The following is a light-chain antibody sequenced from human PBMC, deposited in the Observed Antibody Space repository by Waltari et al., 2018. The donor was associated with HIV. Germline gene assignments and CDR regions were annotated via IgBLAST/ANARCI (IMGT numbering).Light chain of an antibody. J-gene: IGLJ3*02. Sequence: SYVLTQAPSVSVAPGQTARIACGGANIGTTGVYWFQQRPGQAPVLVAPGNNDRPSGIPERFSGSNSENTATLTIRRVEAGDEADYYCQVWDDSSDQALFGGGTKLTVL. CDR2: GNN. V-gene: IGLV3-21*02. CDR3: QVWDDSSDQAL. CDR1: NIGTTG.